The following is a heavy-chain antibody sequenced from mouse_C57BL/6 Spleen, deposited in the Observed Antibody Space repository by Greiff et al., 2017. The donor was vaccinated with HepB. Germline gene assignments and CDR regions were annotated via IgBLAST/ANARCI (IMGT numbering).Heavy chain of an antibody. J-gene: IGHJ4*01. CDR2: IYPGDGDT. Sequence: VQLQQSGAELVKPGASVKISCKASGYAFSSYWMNWVKQRPGKGLEWIGQIYPGDGDTNYNGKFKGKATLTADKSSSTAYMQLSSLTSEDSAVYFVARSGYDYDVYAMDYWGQGTSVTVSS. CDR3: ARSGYDYDVYAMDY. V-gene: IGHV1-80*01. CDR1: GYAFSSYW. D-gene: IGHD2-4*01.